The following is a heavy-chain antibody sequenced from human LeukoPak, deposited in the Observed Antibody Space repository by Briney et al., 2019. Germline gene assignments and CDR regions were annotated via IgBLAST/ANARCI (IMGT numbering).Heavy chain of an antibody. J-gene: IGHJ6*04. D-gene: IGHD3-10*01. CDR1: GFTFGDYA. Sequence: GGSLRLSCTASGFTFGDYAMSWVRQAPGKGLEWVGFIRSKAYGGTTEYAASVKGRFTISRDGSKSIAYLQMNSLKTEDTAVYYCTRVPYYYGSGSLYYYYGMDVWGKGTTVTVSS. V-gene: IGHV3-49*04. CDR2: IRSKAYGGTT. CDR3: TRVPYYYGSGSLYYYYGMDV.